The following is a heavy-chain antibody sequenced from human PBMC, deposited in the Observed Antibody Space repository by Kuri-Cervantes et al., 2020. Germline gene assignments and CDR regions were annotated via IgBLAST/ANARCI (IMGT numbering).Heavy chain of an antibody. CDR2: IIPIFGTA. D-gene: IGHD3-22*01. CDR1: GGTFSSYS. J-gene: IGHJ3*02. CDR3: AAYVDTSGYYNIFDAFDI. V-gene: IGHV1-69*05. Sequence: AVQVSCKASGGTFSSYSISWVRQAPGQGREWMGGIIPIFGTANYAQEFQGRVTITTEESTSTAYMELSSLGSEDTAVYYCAAYVDTSGYYNIFDAFDIWGQGTLVTVSS.